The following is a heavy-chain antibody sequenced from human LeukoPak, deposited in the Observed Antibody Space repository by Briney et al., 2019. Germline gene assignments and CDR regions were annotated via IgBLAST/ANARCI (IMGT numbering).Heavy chain of an antibody. D-gene: IGHD4-23*01. J-gene: IGHJ4*02. V-gene: IGHV1-69*05. Sequence: ASVKVSCKASGGTFSSYAISWERQAPGQGLEWMGGIIPIFGTANYAQKFQGRVTITTDESTSTAYMELSSLRSEDTAVYYCARAYGGNSGPFDYWGQGTLVTVSS. CDR2: IIPIFGTA. CDR3: ARAYGGNSGPFDY. CDR1: GGTFSSYA.